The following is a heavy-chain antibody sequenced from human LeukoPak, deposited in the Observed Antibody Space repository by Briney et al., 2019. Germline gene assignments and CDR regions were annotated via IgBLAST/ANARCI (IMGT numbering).Heavy chain of an antibody. Sequence: GGSLRLSCAASGFTFSSYSMNWVRQAPGKGLEWVSSINNSSNYIYYADSVKGRFTISRDNAKNSLYLQMNSLRAEDTAVYYCASGASRWSLDVFDLWPQGPMVTVSS. J-gene: IGHJ3*01. CDR2: INNSSNYI. CDR3: ASGASRWSLDVFDL. V-gene: IGHV3-21*01. D-gene: IGHD4-23*01. CDR1: GFTFSSYS.